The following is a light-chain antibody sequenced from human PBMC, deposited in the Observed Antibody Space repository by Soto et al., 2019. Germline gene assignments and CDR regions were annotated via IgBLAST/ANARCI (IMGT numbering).Light chain of an antibody. V-gene: IGKV3D-15*01. CDR2: GAS. J-gene: IGKJ1*01. Sequence: EIVVTQSASALSVSPGERATLSCRASQRVSINFAGDQRKPGQAPRLLXYGASRVASGIPDRFSGSRSGTDLTVTISSLTPEDLATYCCRQSNSDWFGQGNKVDI. CDR1: QRVSIN. CDR3: RQSNSDW.